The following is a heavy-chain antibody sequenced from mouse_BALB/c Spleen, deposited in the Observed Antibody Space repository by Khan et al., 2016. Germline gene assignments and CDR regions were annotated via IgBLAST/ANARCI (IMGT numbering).Heavy chain of an antibody. J-gene: IGHJ2*01. CDR1: GYSFTNFG. V-gene: IGHV9-1*02. CDR2: IYTYTGEP. Sequence: QIQLVQSGPELKKPGETVKISCKAAGYSFTNFGVNWVKQAPGKGLEWMGWIYTYTGEPTYADDFKGRFAFSLETSASTAFLQINNLKNEDMCTYFCARGGGDYSDYWGQGTTLTASS. CDR3: ARGGGDYSDY.